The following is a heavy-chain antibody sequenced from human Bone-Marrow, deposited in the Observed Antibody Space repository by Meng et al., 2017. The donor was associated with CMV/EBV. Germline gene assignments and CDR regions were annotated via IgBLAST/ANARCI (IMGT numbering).Heavy chain of an antibody. V-gene: IGHV4-59*01. CDR3: ARDHGGSYGAFDI. J-gene: IGHJ3*02. CDR2: IYYSGST. CDR1: GGSISSYY. Sequence: SETLSLTCTVSGGSISSYYWSWIRQPPGKGLEWIGYIYYSGSTNCNPSLKSRVTISVDTSKNQFSLKLSSETAADTAVYYCARDHGGSYGAFDIWGQGTMVTVSS. D-gene: IGHD1-26*01.